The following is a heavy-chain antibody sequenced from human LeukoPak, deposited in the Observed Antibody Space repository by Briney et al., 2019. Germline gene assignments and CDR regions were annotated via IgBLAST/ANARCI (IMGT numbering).Heavy chain of an antibody. CDR2: IFYTGSI. J-gene: IGHJ4*02. CDR3: AWGSGSYWSFDY. CDR1: GGSISSSSYY. D-gene: IGHD3-10*01. V-gene: IGHV4-39*01. Sequence: SETLSLTCTVSGGSISSSSYYWGWVHQPPGKGLEWIGTIFYTGSIYYNPSLKSRVSISVDTSKIQLSLKLSSVTAADTAVYYCAWGSGSYWSFDYWGQGTLVTVSS.